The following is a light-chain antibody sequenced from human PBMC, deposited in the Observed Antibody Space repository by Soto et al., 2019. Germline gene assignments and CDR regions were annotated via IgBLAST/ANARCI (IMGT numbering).Light chain of an antibody. CDR3: QQYSTYPWT. Sequence: DIQMTQAPSTLSASVGDRVTITCRASQSISSWLAWYQQKTGKAPKVLIFDASSLESGVTSRFSGSGSATEFTLTISSLQPDEFATYYCQQYSTYPWTFGQGTRLEIK. CDR2: DAS. CDR1: QSISSW. J-gene: IGKJ5*01. V-gene: IGKV1-5*01.